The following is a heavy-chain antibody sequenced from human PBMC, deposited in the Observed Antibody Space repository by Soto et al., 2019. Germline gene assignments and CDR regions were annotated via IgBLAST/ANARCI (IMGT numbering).Heavy chain of an antibody. V-gene: IGHV3-48*01. D-gene: IGHD3-9*01. J-gene: IGHJ5*02. CDR2: ISSSSSTT. CDR1: GFTFSSYS. Sequence: GGSLRLSCAASGFTFSSYSMNWVRQAPGKGLEWVSYISSSSSTTYYADSVKGRFTISRDNAKNSLYLQMNSLRAEDTAVYYCARDLPYYDILTGPPYNWFDPWGQGTLVTVSS. CDR3: ARDLPYYDILTGPPYNWFDP.